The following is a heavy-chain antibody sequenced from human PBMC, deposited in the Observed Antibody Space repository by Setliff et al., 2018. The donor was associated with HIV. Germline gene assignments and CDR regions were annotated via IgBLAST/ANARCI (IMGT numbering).Heavy chain of an antibody. Sequence: ASVKVSCKASGYTFTGYYMHWVRQAPGQGLEWMGRINPNSGGTNYAQKFQGRVTMTRDTSISTAFMDLSRLRSDDAAVYYCARAMSSSWYIDGFDIWGQGTVVTVSS. CDR3: ARAMSSSWYIDGFDI. V-gene: IGHV1-2*06. CDR2: INPNSGGT. CDR1: GYTFTGYY. J-gene: IGHJ3*02. D-gene: IGHD6-13*01.